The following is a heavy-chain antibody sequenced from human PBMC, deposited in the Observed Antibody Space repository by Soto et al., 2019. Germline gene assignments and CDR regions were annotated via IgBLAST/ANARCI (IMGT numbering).Heavy chain of an antibody. CDR1: GFTFSSAW. Sequence: EVQLVESGGGLLKSGGSLRVSCAASGFTFSSAWMTGVRQAPGKGREGVGRIKSKVDGETTDYAAPVKGRLTISRDDSESTLYLQMNSLKSEDTAVYYCAADVPSQGRGEFDYWGQGILVTVSS. V-gene: IGHV3-15*07. CDR3: AADVPSQGRGEFDY. CDR2: IKSKVDGETT. J-gene: IGHJ4*02.